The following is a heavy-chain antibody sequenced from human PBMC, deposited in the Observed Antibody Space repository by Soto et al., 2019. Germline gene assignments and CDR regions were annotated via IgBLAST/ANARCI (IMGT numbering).Heavy chain of an antibody. V-gene: IGHV4-59*01. Sequence: SETLSLTCTVSGGSISSYYWSWIRQPPGKGLEWIVYIYYSGSTNYNPSLKSRVTISVDTSKNQFSLKLSSVTAADTAVYYCARGVGNDFWSGYYFDYWGQGTLVTVSS. D-gene: IGHD3-3*01. J-gene: IGHJ4*02. CDR1: GGSISSYY. CDR2: IYYSGST. CDR3: ARGVGNDFWSGYYFDY.